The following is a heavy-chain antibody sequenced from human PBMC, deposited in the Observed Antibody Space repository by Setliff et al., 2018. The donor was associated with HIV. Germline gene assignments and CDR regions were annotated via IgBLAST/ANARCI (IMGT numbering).Heavy chain of an antibody. CDR1: GGSFSGYY. Sequence: SETLSLTCAVSGGSFSGYYWSWIRQPPGRGLEWIGEINHSGNTNYNPSLKSRITISVDTSKKQISLKLNSVTAADTAVYYCAANPGIAAGGDFDYWGQGTLVTVSS. V-gene: IGHV4-34*01. CDR3: AANPGIAAGGDFDY. D-gene: IGHD6-25*01. J-gene: IGHJ4*02. CDR2: INHSGNT.